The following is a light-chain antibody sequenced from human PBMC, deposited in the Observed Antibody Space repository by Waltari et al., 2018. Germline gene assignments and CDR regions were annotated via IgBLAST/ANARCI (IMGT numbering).Light chain of an antibody. CDR1: QSINTF. CDR2: AAS. J-gene: IGKJ1*01. CDR3: QQSYISPPGT. Sequence: DNQMTQSPSSLYASVGDRVTITCRASQSINTFLNWYQQKPGRAPKVLIYAASRLLSGVPSRFSGSGYGTDFTLTITSLQPEDFATYFCQQSYISPPGTFGQGTKVEIK. V-gene: IGKV1-39*01.